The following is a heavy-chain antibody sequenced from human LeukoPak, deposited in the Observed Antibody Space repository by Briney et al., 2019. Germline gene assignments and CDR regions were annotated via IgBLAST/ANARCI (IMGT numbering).Heavy chain of an antibody. D-gene: IGHD1-26*01. CDR3: ARGRGSGSYGDYDAFDI. CDR1: GYTFTSYD. V-gene: IGHV1-8*01. CDR2: MNPNSGNT. J-gene: IGHJ3*02. Sequence: ASVKVSCKASGYTFTSYDINWVRQATGQGLEWMGWMNPNSGNTGYAQKFQGRVTMTRNTSISTAYMELSSLRSEDTAVYYCARGRGSGSYGDYDAFDIWGQGTLVIVSS.